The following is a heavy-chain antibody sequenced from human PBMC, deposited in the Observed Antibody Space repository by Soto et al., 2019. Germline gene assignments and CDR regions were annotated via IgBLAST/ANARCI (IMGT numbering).Heavy chain of an antibody. CDR3: ARDPNLSLTYHYYVMDV. J-gene: IGHJ6*02. CDR1: GYTFTSYY. CDR2: INPSGGSA. Sequence: QVQLMQSGAEVKKPGASVKVSCKASGYTFTSYYIHWVRQAPGQGLEWMGIINPSGGSASYARKFQGRAAMTRDTSTSTVYMEVSSLGYEDTAVYYCARDPNLSLTYHYYVMDVWGQGTTVTVSS. D-gene: IGHD7-27*01. V-gene: IGHV1-46*01.